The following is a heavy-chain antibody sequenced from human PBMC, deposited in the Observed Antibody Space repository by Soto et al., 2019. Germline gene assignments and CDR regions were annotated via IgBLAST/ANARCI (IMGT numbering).Heavy chain of an antibody. CDR2: IYYSGST. J-gene: IGHJ5*02. Sequence: PSETLSLTCTVSGGSISSGGYYWSWIRQHPGKGLEWIRHIYYSGSTYYNPSLKSRVTISVDTSKNQFSLKLSSVTAADTAVYYCARESSSGNWFDPWGQGTLVTVSS. D-gene: IGHD6-6*01. CDR3: ARESSSGNWFDP. V-gene: IGHV4-31*03. CDR1: GGSISSGGYY.